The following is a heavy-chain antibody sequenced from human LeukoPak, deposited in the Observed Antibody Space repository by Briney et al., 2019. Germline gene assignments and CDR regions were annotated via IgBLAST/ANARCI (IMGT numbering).Heavy chain of an antibody. J-gene: IGHJ5*02. CDR1: GGSISSYY. CDR3: ARNSGSFYQFDP. Sequence: SETLSLTCTVSGGSISSYYWNWIRQPAGKGLEWIGRIYSSGSSNYNPSLKSRVTMSVDTSKNQFSLKLSAVTAADTAVYYCARNSGSFYQFDPWGQGSLVTVSS. CDR2: IYSSGSS. D-gene: IGHD1-26*01. V-gene: IGHV4-4*07.